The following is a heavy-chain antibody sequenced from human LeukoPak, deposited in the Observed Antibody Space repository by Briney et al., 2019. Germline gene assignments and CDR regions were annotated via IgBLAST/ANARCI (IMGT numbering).Heavy chain of an antibody. Sequence: SETLSLTCTVSGGSISGYYWSWIRQPPGKGLEWIGYIYYSGSTSYSPSLKSRVTISVDTSKNQFSLKLSSVTAADTAVYYCARVYDYGDYGETGLDAFDLWGQGTMVTVSS. D-gene: IGHD4-17*01. CDR1: GGSISGYY. CDR3: ARVYDYGDYGETGLDAFDL. CDR2: IYYSGST. J-gene: IGHJ3*01. V-gene: IGHV4-59*12.